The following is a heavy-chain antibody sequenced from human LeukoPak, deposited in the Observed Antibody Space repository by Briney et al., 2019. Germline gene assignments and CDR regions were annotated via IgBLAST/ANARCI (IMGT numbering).Heavy chain of an antibody. Sequence: SETLSLTCTVSGGSISSYYWSWIRQPPGKGLEWIGYIYYSGSTNYNPSLKSRVTISVDTSKNQFSLKLSFVTAADTAVYYCARGKLWFGELLPHDYWGQGTLVTVSS. V-gene: IGHV4-59*01. J-gene: IGHJ4*02. CDR3: ARGKLWFGELLPHDY. D-gene: IGHD3-10*01. CDR2: IYYSGST. CDR1: GGSISSYY.